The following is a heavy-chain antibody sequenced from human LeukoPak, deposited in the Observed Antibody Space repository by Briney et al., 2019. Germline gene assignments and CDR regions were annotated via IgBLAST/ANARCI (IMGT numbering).Heavy chain of an antibody. CDR2: IYYSGGDM. V-gene: IGHV4-59*08. CDR3: ARQPAATAAFDI. D-gene: IGHD5-18*01. CDR1: GGSINNYY. Sequence: SETLSLTCAVSGGSINNYYWSWIRQPPGKGLEWIGYIYYSGGDMNYNPSLKSRLTISVDTSKNQISLMLTSMTAADTAVYYCARQPAATAAFDIWAQGTMVTVSS. J-gene: IGHJ3*02.